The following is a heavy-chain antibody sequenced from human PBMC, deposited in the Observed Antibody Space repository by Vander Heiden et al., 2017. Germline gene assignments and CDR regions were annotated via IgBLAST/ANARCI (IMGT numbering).Heavy chain of an antibody. Sequence: QVQLVQSGAEVKKPGASVKVSCKASGDTFTGYHVHWVRQAPGQGLEWMAWINFDSGGTNSAQNFQGRVTVTRDTSISTAYMELSSLTSADTAVYYCAREAVARVDYWGQGTLVTVYS. CDR3: AREAVARVDY. CDR2: INFDSGGT. CDR1: GDTFTGYH. D-gene: IGHD5-12*01. J-gene: IGHJ4*02. V-gene: IGHV1-2*02.